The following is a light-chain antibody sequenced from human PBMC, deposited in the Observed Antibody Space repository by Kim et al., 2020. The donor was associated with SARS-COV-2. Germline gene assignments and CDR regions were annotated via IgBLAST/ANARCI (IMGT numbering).Light chain of an antibody. CDR2: NVS. Sequence: GQSITISCTVTSSDVGGHNYVCWYQQHPGKAPKLMIYNVSTRPSGVSNRFSGSKSGNTASLTISGLQAEDEADYYCSSYTSSSTWVFGGGTQLTVL. J-gene: IGLJ3*02. V-gene: IGLV2-14*03. CDR1: SSDVGGHNY. CDR3: SSYTSSSTWV.